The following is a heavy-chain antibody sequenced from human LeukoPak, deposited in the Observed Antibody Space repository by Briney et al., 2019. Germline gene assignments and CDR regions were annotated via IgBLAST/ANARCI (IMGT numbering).Heavy chain of an antibody. J-gene: IGHJ4*02. V-gene: IGHV4-39*07. D-gene: IGHD2-21*02. CDR3: ARGGDYVGLDY. Sequence: SETLPLTCTVSGGSISSSSYYWGWIRQPPGKGLEWIGSIYYSGSTYYNPSLKSRVTISVDTSKNQFSLKLSSVTAADTAVYYCARGGDYVGLDYWGQGTLVTVSS. CDR2: IYYSGST. CDR1: GGSISSSSYY.